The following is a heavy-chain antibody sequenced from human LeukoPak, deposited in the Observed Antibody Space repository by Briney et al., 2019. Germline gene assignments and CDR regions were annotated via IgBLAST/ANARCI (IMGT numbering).Heavy chain of an antibody. CDR2: IKSKTDGGTT. CDR3: TTEHYGWPYYYYMDV. D-gene: IGHD3-10*01. J-gene: IGHJ6*03. CDR1: GFTFSNAW. V-gene: IGHV3-15*01. Sequence: GGSLRLSCAASGFTFSNAWMSWVRQAPGKGLEWVGRIKSKTDGGTTDYAAPVKGRFTISRDDSKNTLYLRMNSLKTEDTAVYYCTTEHYGWPYYYYMDVWGKGTTVTVSS.